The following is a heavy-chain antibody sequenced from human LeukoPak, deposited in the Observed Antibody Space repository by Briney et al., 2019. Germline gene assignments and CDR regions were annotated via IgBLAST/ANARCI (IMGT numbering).Heavy chain of an antibody. CDR1: GFTFSSYW. J-gene: IGHJ6*02. V-gene: IGHV3-74*01. Sequence: PGGSLRLSCAASGFTFSSYWMHWVRQAPGKGLVWVSLINSDGSRTNYADSVKGRFTISRDNAKSTLYLQMNSLRAEDTAVYYCARGSGGYYDSGRRYYYGMDVWGQGTTVTVSS. CDR2: INSDGSRT. CDR3: ARGSGGYYDSGRRYYYGMDV. D-gene: IGHD3-22*01.